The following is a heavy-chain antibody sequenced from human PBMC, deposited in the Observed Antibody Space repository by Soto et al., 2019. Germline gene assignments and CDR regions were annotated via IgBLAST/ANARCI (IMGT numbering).Heavy chain of an antibody. CDR1: GGSISSGDYY. J-gene: IGHJ4*02. V-gene: IGHV4-30-4*01. Sequence: QVQLQESGPGLVKPSQTLSLTCTVSGGSISSGDYYWSWIRQPPGKGLEWIGYIYYSGSTYYNPSLKCRVTISVDTSKNQFSLKLSSVTAADTAVYYCARGSYYYDSSGYCHYWGQGTLVTVSS. D-gene: IGHD3-22*01. CDR3: ARGSYYYDSSGYCHY. CDR2: IYYSGST.